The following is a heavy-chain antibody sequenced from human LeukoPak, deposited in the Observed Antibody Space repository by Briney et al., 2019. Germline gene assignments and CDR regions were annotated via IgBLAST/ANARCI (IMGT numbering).Heavy chain of an antibody. D-gene: IGHD3-10*01. CDR2: SNSDGSTT. Sequence: GGSLRLSCAASGFAFSSHWMHWVRQAPGMGLVWVSRSNSDGSTTSYGDSVKGRFTISRDNAKNTLYLQMNSLRDEDTAVYYCSRGPGVPGRFFVGDQWGQGTLVTVSS. J-gene: IGHJ4*02. CDR1: GFAFSSHW. CDR3: SRGPGVPGRFFVGDQ. V-gene: IGHV3-74*01.